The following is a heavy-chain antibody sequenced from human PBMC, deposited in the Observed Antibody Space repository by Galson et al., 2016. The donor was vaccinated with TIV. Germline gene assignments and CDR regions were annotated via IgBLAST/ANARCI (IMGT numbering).Heavy chain of an antibody. CDR2: ISGSGDST. Sequence: SLRLSCAASGFTFSTFAMSWVRQAPGKGLEWVSGISGSGDSTNYADSVKGRFTISRDNSKNTLYLLMNSLRAEDTAVYYCAREVLRGADAFDVWGQGTMVTVSS. V-gene: IGHV3-23*01. J-gene: IGHJ3*01. CDR1: GFTFSTFA. CDR3: AREVLRGADAFDV. D-gene: IGHD3-10*01.